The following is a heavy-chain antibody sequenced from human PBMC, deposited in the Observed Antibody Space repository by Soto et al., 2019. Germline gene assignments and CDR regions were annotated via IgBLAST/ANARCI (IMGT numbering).Heavy chain of an antibody. D-gene: IGHD1-1*01. CDR1: GFTFGSNA. J-gene: IGHJ4*02. V-gene: IGHV3-23*01. CDR3: ATPDFRGTTGTT. CDR2: ISGSGGNI. Sequence: XECLRLSCAASGFTFGSNAMGWVRQAPGKGLEWVSVISGSGGNIHYADSVKGRFTISRDNSKKTLYLQMNSLRVEDTAVYNSATPDFRGTTGTTWGQGTLVTVSS.